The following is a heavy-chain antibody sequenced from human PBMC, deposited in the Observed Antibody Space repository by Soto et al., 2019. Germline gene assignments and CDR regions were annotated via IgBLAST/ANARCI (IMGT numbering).Heavy chain of an antibody. CDR1: GGSISSYY. CDR2: IYYSGST. Sequence: SETLSLTCTVSGGSISSYYWSWIRQPPGKGLEWIGYIYYSGSTNYNPSLKSRVTISVDTSKNQFSLKLSSVTAADTAVYYCARTSSGWYGGHYYYGMDVWGQGTTVTVSS. CDR3: ARTSSGWYGGHYYYGMDV. V-gene: IGHV4-59*08. J-gene: IGHJ6*02. D-gene: IGHD6-19*01.